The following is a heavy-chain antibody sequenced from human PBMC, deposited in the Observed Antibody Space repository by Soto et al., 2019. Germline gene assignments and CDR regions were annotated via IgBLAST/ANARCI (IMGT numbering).Heavy chain of an antibody. D-gene: IGHD3-22*01. V-gene: IGHV1-18*04. CDR3: ARVDYYDSSGYYGY. CDR1: GYTFTIYG. Sequence: QVQLVQSGAEVKKPGASVNVSCKASGYTFTIYGISWVRQAPGQGLEWMGWISGYNGNTDYAQNLQDRVTLTTVASTCSVYMELMSIRSVETAVYYFARVDYYDSSGYYGYGGQGTLITVSS. CDR2: ISGYNGNT. J-gene: IGHJ4*02.